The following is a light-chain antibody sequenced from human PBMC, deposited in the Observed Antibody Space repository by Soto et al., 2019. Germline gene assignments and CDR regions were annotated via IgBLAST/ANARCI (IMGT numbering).Light chain of an antibody. CDR1: QSISTY. Sequence: EIMLTPSQATLSVSLGERAPLSCRASQSISTYLAWYQVKPGQAPRLLIYDASSRATGVPARFSGSGSGTDFSLTISSLQPEDVAVYYCQQRSQWPPMTCGQGTRLEIK. CDR3: QQRSQWPPMT. J-gene: IGKJ5*01. V-gene: IGKV3-11*01. CDR2: DAS.